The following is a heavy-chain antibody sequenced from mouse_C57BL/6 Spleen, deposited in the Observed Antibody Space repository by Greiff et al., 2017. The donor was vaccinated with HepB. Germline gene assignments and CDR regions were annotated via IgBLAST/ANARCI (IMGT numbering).Heavy chain of an antibody. V-gene: IGHV1-52*01. CDR2: IDPSDSET. CDR1: GYTFTSYW. J-gene: IGHJ2*01. Sequence: QVQLQQPGAELVRPGSSVKLSCKASGYTFTSYWMHWVKQRPIQGLEWIGNIDPSDSETHYNQKFKDKATLTVDKSSSTAYMQLSSLTSEDSAVYYCARGHYGTYFDYWGQGTTLTVSS. D-gene: IGHD1-1*01. CDR3: ARGHYGTYFDY.